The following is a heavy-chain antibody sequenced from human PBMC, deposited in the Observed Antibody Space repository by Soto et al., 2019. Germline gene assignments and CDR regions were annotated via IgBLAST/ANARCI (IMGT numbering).Heavy chain of an antibody. D-gene: IGHD3-10*01. J-gene: IGHJ3*02. V-gene: IGHV1-18*04. CDR1: GYSFSGYD. Sequence: QGKLVQSGPEVKKPGASVKVSCTASGYSFSGYDITWVRQAPGQGLEWLGWVSTSIRSTMSAEKLQGRLTMTTDTSTPTVYMELRGLTSDDTAVHYCARDSGAALYGEDALDNRGQGTMVSVSS. CDR3: ARDSGAALYGEDALDN. CDR2: VSTSIRST.